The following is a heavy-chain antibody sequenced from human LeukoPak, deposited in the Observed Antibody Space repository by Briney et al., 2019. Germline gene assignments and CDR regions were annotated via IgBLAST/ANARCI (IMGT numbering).Heavy chain of an antibody. CDR1: GFTFSSYA. J-gene: IGHJ4*02. CDR3: AKYFGSGSYDF. D-gene: IGHD3-10*01. V-gene: IGHV3-23*01. CDR2: ISGSGDTT. Sequence: GGSLRLSCAASGFTFSSYAMNWVRQAPGKGLEWVSFISGSGDTTYYADSVKGRFTISRDNSKNTLYLQIDSLSADDTAVYHCAKYFGSGSYDFWGQGTLVTVSS.